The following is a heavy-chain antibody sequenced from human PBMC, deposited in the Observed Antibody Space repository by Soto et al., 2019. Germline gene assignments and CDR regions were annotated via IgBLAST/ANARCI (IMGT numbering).Heavy chain of an antibody. CDR2: IYYSGST. Sequence: XETLSLTCTVSGGSISSSSYYWGWIRQPPGKGLEWIGSIYYSGSTYYNPSLKSRVTISVDTSKNQFSLKLSSVTAADTAVYYCARHHYDFWSGYLRWFDPWGQGNLVTVSS. CDR3: ARHHYDFWSGYLRWFDP. J-gene: IGHJ5*02. V-gene: IGHV4-39*01. D-gene: IGHD3-3*01. CDR1: GGSISSSSYY.